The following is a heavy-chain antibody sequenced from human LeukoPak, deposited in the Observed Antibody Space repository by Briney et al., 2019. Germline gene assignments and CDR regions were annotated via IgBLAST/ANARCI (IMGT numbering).Heavy chain of an antibody. D-gene: IGHD3-22*01. Sequence: GGSLRLSCAASGFTVSSNYMSWVRQAPGKGLEWVSVIYSGGSTYYADSVKGRFTISRDNSKNTLYLQMNSLRAEDTAVYYCVSYYDSSGPRPFDYWGQGTLVTVSS. CDR1: GFTVSSNY. V-gene: IGHV3-53*01. J-gene: IGHJ4*02. CDR2: IYSGGST. CDR3: VSYYDSSGPRPFDY.